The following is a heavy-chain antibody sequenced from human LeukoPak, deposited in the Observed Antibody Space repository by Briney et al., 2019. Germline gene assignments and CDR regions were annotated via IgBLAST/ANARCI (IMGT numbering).Heavy chain of an antibody. CDR3: ARVAAAGTKEYDY. CDR2: ISSSSSYI. V-gene: IGHV3-21*01. Sequence: GPLRLSCAASGFTFSSYSMNWVRQAPGKGLEWVSSISSSSSYIYYADSVKGRFTISRDNAKNSLYLQMNSLRAEDTAVYYCARVAAAGTKEYDYWGQGTLVTVSS. D-gene: IGHD6-13*01. J-gene: IGHJ4*02. CDR1: GFTFSSYS.